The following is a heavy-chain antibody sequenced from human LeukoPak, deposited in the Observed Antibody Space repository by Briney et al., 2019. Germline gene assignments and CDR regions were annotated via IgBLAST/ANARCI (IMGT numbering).Heavy chain of an antibody. Sequence: GGSLRLSCAASGFTFSTYAMSWVRQAPGKGLEWVSVIYSGGSTYYADSVKGRFTISRDNSKNTLYLQMNNLRAEDTAVYYCARDRGYSYGGYYYYGMDVWGQGTTVTVSS. J-gene: IGHJ6*02. CDR3: ARDRGYSYGGYYYYGMDV. V-gene: IGHV3-66*01. CDR2: IYSGGST. CDR1: GFTFSTYA. D-gene: IGHD5-18*01.